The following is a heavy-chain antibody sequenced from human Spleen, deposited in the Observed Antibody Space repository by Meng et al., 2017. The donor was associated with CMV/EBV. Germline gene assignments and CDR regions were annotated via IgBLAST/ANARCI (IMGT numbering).Heavy chain of an antibody. CDR3: KVGVGAKHYYGMDV. Sequence: GSLRLSCAVYGGSFSGYYWSWIRQPPGKGLEWIGEINHSGSTNYNPTLKSRVTISVDTSKNQFSLKLSSVTAADTAVYYCKVGVGAKHYYGMDVWGQGTTVTVSS. V-gene: IGHV4-34*01. D-gene: IGHD1-26*01. CDR1: GGSFSGYY. CDR2: INHSGST. J-gene: IGHJ6*02.